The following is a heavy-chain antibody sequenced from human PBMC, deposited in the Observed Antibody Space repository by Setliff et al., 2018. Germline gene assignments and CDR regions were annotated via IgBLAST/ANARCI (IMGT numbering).Heavy chain of an antibody. J-gene: IGHJ5*02. Sequence: SETLSLTCTVSGGSMSSGPNYWSWIRQPAGRGLEWVGRVYSSVYSSGRTQYNLALKSRVTISIDMSKNQFSLKVTSVTAADTAIYSCARDPHLTGGLDRWGQGTLVTVSS. CDR2: VYSSVYSSGRT. CDR1: GGSMSSGPNY. D-gene: IGHD3-9*01. CDR3: ARDPHLTGGLDR. V-gene: IGHV4-61*02.